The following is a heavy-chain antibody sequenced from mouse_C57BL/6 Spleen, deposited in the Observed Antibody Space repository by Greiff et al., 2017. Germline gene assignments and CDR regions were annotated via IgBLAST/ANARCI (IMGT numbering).Heavy chain of an antibody. V-gene: IGHV2-2*01. D-gene: IGHD2-5*01. J-gene: IGHJ4*01. CDR1: GFSLTSSG. Sequence: QVQLKQSGPGLVQPSQSLSITCTVSGFSLTSSGVHWVRQSPGKGLEWLGVIWSGGSTDYNAAFISRLSISKDNSKGQVFFKMNSLQADDTAIYYCARNGYYSNYDYAMDYWGQGTSVTVSS. CDR3: ARNGYYSNYDYAMDY. CDR2: IWSGGST.